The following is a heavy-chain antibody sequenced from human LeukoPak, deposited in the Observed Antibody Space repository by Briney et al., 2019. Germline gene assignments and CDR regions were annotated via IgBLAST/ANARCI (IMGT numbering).Heavy chain of an antibody. J-gene: IGHJ5*02. CDR3: AREGTAGTNLNWFDP. Sequence: SETLSLTCAVSGGSISSSNWWSWVRQPPGKGLEWIGEIYHSGSTNYNPSLKSRVTISVDKSKNQFSLKLSSVTAADTAVYYCAREGTAGTNLNWFDPWGQGTLVTVSS. D-gene: IGHD1-1*01. V-gene: IGHV4-4*02. CDR1: GGSISSSNW. CDR2: IYHSGST.